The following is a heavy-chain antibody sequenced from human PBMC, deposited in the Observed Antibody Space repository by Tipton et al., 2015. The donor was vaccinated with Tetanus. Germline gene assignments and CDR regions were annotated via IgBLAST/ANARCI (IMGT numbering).Heavy chain of an antibody. CDR1: GFTFSTYD. Sequence: AASGFTFSTYDMHWVRQATGKGLEWVSAIGPAGDTYYPGSVKGRFTISRENAKNSLYLQMNSLRAGDTAVYYCARGDGDYWGQGTLVTVSS. CDR2: IGPAGDT. V-gene: IGHV3-13*01. CDR3: ARGDGDY. J-gene: IGHJ4*02.